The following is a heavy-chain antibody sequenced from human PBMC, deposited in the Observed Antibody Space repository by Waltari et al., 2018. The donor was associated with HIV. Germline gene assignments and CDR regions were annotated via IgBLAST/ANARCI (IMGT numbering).Heavy chain of an antibody. D-gene: IGHD1-26*01. CDR2: IYSCWSR. Sequence: EVQLVESGGGLIEPGGSLRLSCAASGLTVSSNYMSWVRQAPGKGLGCVSFIYSCWSRYYADSVKGRFTISRDNSKNTLSLHMNSLGPEDTAVYYCAREPRSSGYYGMDVWGQGTTVTVSS. CDR1: GLTVSSNY. J-gene: IGHJ6*02. CDR3: AREPRSSGYYGMDV. V-gene: IGHV3-53*01.